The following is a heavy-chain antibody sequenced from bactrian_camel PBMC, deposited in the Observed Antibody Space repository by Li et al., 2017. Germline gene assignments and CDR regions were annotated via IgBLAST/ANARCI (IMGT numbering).Heavy chain of an antibody. V-gene: IGHV3S40*01. CDR3: AAGPWYTDEYNY. Sequence: DVQLVESGGGLVQPGGSLRLSCEASGFSFSDYAMNWARQAPGKGLEWVSTIDSRGGSPSYTDSVKGRFTVSRDNAQNTVYLQMSSLKSEDTALYYCAAGPWYTDEYNYWGQGTQVTVS. J-gene: IGHJ4*01. CDR2: IDSRGGSP. D-gene: IGHD6*01. CDR1: GFSFSDYA.